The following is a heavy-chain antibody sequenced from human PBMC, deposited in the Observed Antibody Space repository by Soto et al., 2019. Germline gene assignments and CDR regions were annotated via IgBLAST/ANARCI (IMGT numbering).Heavy chain of an antibody. D-gene: IGHD2-15*01. CDR2: IYYSGST. J-gene: IGHJ4*02. V-gene: IGHV4-30-4*01. CDR1: GGSISSGDYY. Sequence: QVQLQESGPGLVKPSQTPSLTCTVSGGSISSGDYYWSWIRQPPGKGLEWIGYIYYSGSTYYNPSLKSRVTISVDTSKNQCSLKLGSVTAADTAVYYCARAADCSGGSCYFFLGYWGQGTLVTVSS. CDR3: ARAADCSGGSCYFFLGY.